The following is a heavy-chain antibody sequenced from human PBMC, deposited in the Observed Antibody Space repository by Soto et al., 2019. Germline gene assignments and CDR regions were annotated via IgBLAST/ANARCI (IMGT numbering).Heavy chain of an antibody. J-gene: IGHJ4*01. CDR3: APTPGASRPGGGGHGFKY. CDR2: LSYEGSEE. CDR1: GFNFGGFG. V-gene: IGHV3-30*03. D-gene: IGHD2-15*01. Sequence: GGSLRLSCAASGFNFGGFGMHWVRQAPGKGLEWLSVLSYEGSEEYYADSVRGRFTISRDNSKNTLFLQMDSLRVDDTGVYYFAPTPGASRPGGGGHGFKYWGQGSLGTV.